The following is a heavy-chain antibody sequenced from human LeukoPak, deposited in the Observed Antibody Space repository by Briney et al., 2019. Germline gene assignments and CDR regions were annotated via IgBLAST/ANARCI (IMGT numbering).Heavy chain of an antibody. Sequence: PSETLSLTYTVSGGSISSYYWSWIRQPPGKGLEWIGYIYYSGSTNYNPSLKSRVTISVDTSKNQFSLKLSSVTAADTAVYYCARGASLEWLLYSSLHYFDYWGQGTLVTVSS. J-gene: IGHJ4*02. V-gene: IGHV4-59*01. CDR3: ARGASLEWLLYSSLHYFDY. CDR1: GGSISSYY. D-gene: IGHD3-3*01. CDR2: IYYSGST.